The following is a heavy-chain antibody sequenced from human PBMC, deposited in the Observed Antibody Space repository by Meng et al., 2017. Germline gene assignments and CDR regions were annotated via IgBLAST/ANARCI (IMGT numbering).Heavy chain of an antibody. D-gene: IGHD3-22*01. CDR3: AGITMSRAGDY. CDR2: INHSGST. CDR1: GWSFSGYY. Sequence: QIQQWGAGLLKPSYTLSLTCAVYGWSFSGYYWSWIRQPTGKGLEWIGEINHSGSTNYNPSLKSRVTISVDTSKNQFSLKLSSVTAADTAVYYCAGITMSRAGDYWGQGTLVTVSS. V-gene: IGHV4-34*01. J-gene: IGHJ4*02.